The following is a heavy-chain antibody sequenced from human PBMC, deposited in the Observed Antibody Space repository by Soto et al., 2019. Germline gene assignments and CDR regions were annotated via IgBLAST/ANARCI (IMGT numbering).Heavy chain of an antibody. V-gene: IGHV4-59*01. CDR1: GGSLSGYY. Sequence: SETLSLTCTVSGGSLSGYYWSWIRQPPGKGLEWIGDFYSSGSPHHNPSLKNRVTISEDRSKNEFSLKLSSVTAADTAIYYCAREFYYDSSGIGFDSWGQGTLVTVSS. CDR3: AREFYYDSSGIGFDS. D-gene: IGHD3-22*01. CDR2: FYSSGSP. J-gene: IGHJ4*02.